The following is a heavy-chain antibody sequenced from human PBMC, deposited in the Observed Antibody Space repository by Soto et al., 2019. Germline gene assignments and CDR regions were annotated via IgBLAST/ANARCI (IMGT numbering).Heavy chain of an antibody. Sequence: GASVKVSCKASGYTFTSYEINWVRQATGQGLEWMGWMNPNSGNTGYAQKFQGRVTMTRNTSISTAYMELSSLRSEDTAVYYCATVRWLDYYYYGMDVWGQGTTVTVSS. CDR3: ATVRWLDYYYYGMDV. CDR2: MNPNSGNT. V-gene: IGHV1-8*01. CDR1: GYTFTSYE. J-gene: IGHJ6*02. D-gene: IGHD6-19*01.